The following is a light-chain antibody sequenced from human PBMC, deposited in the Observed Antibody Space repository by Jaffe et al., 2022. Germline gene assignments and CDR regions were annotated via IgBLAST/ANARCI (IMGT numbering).Light chain of an antibody. CDR1: QGIRSA. V-gene: IGKV1-13*02. Sequence: AIQLTQSPSSLSASVGDRVTITCRASQGIRSALAWYQQKPGKAPKLLIYDASNLESGVPSRFSGSGSGTDFTLTISSLQPEDFATYYCQQFNSFPRDFGQGTRLEIK. J-gene: IGKJ5*01. CDR2: DAS. CDR3: QQFNSFPRD.